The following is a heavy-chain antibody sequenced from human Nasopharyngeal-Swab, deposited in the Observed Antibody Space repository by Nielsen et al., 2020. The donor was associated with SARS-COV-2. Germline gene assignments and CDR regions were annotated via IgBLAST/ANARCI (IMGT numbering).Heavy chain of an antibody. J-gene: IGHJ6*02. D-gene: IGHD2-15*01. V-gene: IGHV3-30*03. CDR1: GFTFSSYG. CDR3: ARDGRYCSGGSCSQYYYYYGMDV. CDR2: ISYDGSNK. Sequence: GESLKISCAASGFTFSSYGMHWVRQAPGKGLEWVAVISYDGSNKYYADSVKGRFTISRDNSKNTLYLQMNSLRAEDTAVYYCARDGRYCSGGSCSQYYYYYGMDVWGQGTTVTVSS.